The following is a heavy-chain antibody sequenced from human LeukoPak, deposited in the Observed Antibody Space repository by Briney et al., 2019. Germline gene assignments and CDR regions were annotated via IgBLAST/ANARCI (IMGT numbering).Heavy chain of an antibody. Sequence: GGSLRLSCAASGFTFSSYAMHWVRQAPGKGLEWVAVISYDGSNKYYADSVKGRFTISRDNSKNTLYLKMNSLRAEDTAVYYCARGRASSSWYSESRYYYYYMDVWGKGTPVTISS. J-gene: IGHJ6*03. CDR1: GFTFSSYA. CDR3: ARGRASSSWYSESRYYYYYMDV. CDR2: ISYDGSNK. V-gene: IGHV3-30*04. D-gene: IGHD6-13*01.